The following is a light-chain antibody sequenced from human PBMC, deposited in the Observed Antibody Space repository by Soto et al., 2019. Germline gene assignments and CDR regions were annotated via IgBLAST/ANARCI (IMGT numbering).Light chain of an antibody. J-gene: IGKJ2*01. V-gene: IGKV3-11*01. Sequence: EIVLTQSPATLSLSPGERATLSCRASQSVSSYLAWYQQKPGQAPRLLIYDASNRATGIPARFSGSGSGTVFTLTIISLEPEDFAVYYCQQRSNWPPMYTFGQGTKLEIK. CDR2: DAS. CDR3: QQRSNWPPMYT. CDR1: QSVSSY.